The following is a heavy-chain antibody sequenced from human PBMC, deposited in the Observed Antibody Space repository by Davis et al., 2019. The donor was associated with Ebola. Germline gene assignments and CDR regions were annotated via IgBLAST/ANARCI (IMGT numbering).Heavy chain of an antibody. CDR2: IYYSGST. J-gene: IGHJ6*02. Sequence: MPGGSLTLSCTVSGGSISSYYWSWIRQPPGKGLEWIGSIYYSGSTYYNPSLKSRVTISVDTSKNQFSLKLSSVTAADTAVYYCARDLVGYCSSTSCSSHYGMDVWGQGTTVTVSS. CDR3: ARDLVGYCSSTSCSSHYGMDV. CDR1: GGSISSYY. V-gene: IGHV4-59*01. D-gene: IGHD2-2*01.